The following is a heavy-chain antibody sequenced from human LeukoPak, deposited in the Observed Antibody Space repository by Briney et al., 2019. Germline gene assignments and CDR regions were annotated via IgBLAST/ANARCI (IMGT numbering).Heavy chain of an antibody. CDR2: IWYDGSNK. D-gene: IGHD4-17*01. Sequence: GGSLRLSCAASGFTFSSYGMHWVRQAPGKGLEWVAVIWYDGSNKYYADSVKGRFTISRVNSKNTLYLQMNSLRAEDTAVYYCARDLSYGDYLAYYFDYWGQGTLVTASS. J-gene: IGHJ4*02. V-gene: IGHV3-33*01. CDR3: ARDLSYGDYLAYYFDY. CDR1: GFTFSSYG.